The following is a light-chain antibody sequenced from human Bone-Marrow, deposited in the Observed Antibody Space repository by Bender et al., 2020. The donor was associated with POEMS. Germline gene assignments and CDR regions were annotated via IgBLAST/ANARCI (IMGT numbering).Light chain of an antibody. V-gene: IGLV2-23*02. CDR3: SSYAGSTIYWV. J-gene: IGLJ3*02. CDR2: EVT. Sequence: QSALTQPASVSGSPGQSITISCTGTSTDVGNYNLVSWYQQRPGRAPKLIIYEVTQRPSGVSDRFSGSRSGNTATLTISGLQTEDEADYFCSSYAGSTIYWVFGGGTKLTV. CDR1: STDVGNYNL.